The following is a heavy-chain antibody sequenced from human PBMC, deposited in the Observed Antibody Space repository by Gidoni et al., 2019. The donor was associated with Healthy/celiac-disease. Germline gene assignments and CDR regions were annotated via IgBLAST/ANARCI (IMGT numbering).Heavy chain of an antibody. Sequence: VQLVQSGAEVKKPGSSVKVSCKASGGHFSSHTISWVRQAPGQGRELMGRIIPILGIANYAQKFQGRATITADKSTSTAYMELSSLRSEDTAVYYCARGVVVPAAPPDYWGQGTLVTASS. D-gene: IGHD2-2*01. J-gene: IGHJ4*02. CDR2: IIPILGIA. V-gene: IGHV1-69*02. CDR3: ARGVVVPAAPPDY. CDR1: GGHFSSHT.